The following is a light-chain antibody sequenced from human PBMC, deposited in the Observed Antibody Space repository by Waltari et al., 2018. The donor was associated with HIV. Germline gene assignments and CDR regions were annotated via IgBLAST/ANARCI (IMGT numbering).Light chain of an antibody. CDR2: EVS. J-gene: IGLJ2*01. V-gene: IGLV2-8*01. CDR3: TSYGGSNNNVV. CDR1: SSDIGGYNF. Sequence: QSALTQPPSASGSPGQSVTISCTGTSSDIGGYNFVSWYQQHPGKAPKLMIYEVSKRPSGVPDRFSGSKSGNTASLTVSGLQAEDEADYYCTSYGGSNNNVVFGGGTKLTVL.